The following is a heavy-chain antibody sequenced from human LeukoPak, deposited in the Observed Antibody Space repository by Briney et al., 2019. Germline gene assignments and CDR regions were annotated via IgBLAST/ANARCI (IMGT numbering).Heavy chain of an antibody. V-gene: IGHV5-51*01. Sequence: GESLKTSGKGSGYSFSNDWIGWVRQMSGKGLEWMGIIYPGDSDTRYSPSFQGQVTISADKSISTAYLQWSSLEASDTAMYYCARRGCNGGSCYGYWGQGTLVTVSS. J-gene: IGHJ4*02. D-gene: IGHD2-15*01. CDR3: ARRGCNGGSCYGY. CDR1: GYSFSNDW. CDR2: IYPGDSDT.